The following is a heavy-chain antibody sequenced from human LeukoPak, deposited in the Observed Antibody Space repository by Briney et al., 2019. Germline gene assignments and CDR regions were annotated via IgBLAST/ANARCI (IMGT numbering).Heavy chain of an antibody. J-gene: IGHJ4*02. CDR2: IYYSGST. V-gene: IGHV4-30-4*02. D-gene: IGHD3-3*01. CDR1: GGSISSGDYY. CDR3: ARASITIFGVVTKYYFDY. Sequence: SETLSLTCTVSGGSISSGDYYWSWIRQPPGKGLEWIGYIYYSGSTYYNPSLKSRVTISVDTSKNQFSLKLSSVTAADTAAYYCARASITIFGVVTKYYFDYWGQGTLVTVSS.